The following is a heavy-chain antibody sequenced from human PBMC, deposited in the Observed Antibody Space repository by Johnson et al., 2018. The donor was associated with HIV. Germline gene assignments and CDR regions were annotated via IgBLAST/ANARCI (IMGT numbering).Heavy chain of an antibody. J-gene: IGHJ3*02. CDR1: GFTVSSNY. V-gene: IGHV3-30*02. Sequence: HVQLVESGGGLVQPGGSLRLSCAASGFTVSSNYMSWVRQAPGKGLEWVAFIWYDDSNEYYGESVKGRFTISRDNSKNTLYLQMSSLRAEDTAVYYCATSGSHFAFDIWGQGTMVTVSS. D-gene: IGHD1-26*01. CDR2: IWYDDSNE. CDR3: ATSGSHFAFDI.